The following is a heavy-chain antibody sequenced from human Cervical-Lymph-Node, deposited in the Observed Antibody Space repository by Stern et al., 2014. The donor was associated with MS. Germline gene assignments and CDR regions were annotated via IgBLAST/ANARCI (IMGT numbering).Heavy chain of an antibody. J-gene: IGHJ4*02. V-gene: IGHV3-7*01. D-gene: IGHD2-21*01. CDR2: INQDGSEK. CDR3: ARRLSNFDY. Sequence: EVQLVQSGGGLVQPGGSLRLSCAASGFTFSSSWMSWVRQAPWKGLECVANINQDGSEKYYVDSVKGRFTISRDNAKNSLYLQMNSLRAEDTAVYYCARRLSNFDYWGQGTLVTVSS. CDR1: GFTFSSSW.